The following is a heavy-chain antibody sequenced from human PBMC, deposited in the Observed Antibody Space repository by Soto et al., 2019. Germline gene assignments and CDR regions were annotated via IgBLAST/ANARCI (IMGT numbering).Heavy chain of an antibody. J-gene: IGHJ4*02. D-gene: IGHD6-19*01. CDR2: IWYDGSNK. CDR1: GFTFSNYG. Sequence: QVQLVESGGGVVQPGRSLRLSCATSGFTFSNYGMHWVRQAPGKGLEWVAIIWYDGSNKYYADSVKGRFTISRDNSKNTLYLQMISLRAEDTAVYYCARVGNGWYFDYWGQGTLVTVSS. V-gene: IGHV3-33*01. CDR3: ARVGNGWYFDY.